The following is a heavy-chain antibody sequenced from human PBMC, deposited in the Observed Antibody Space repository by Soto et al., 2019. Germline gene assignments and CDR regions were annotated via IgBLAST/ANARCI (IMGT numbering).Heavy chain of an antibody. CDR2: LIPIYDAP. J-gene: IGHJ6*02. CDR3: ARVRETQLDHYGLDV. V-gene: IGHV1-69*06. D-gene: IGHD3-10*01. Sequence: ASVKVSCKTSGFIFNVYGIHWVRQAPGQGLEWVGGLIPIYDAPYYAQKFQGRVTISADKSTTTVHLELSSLQSDDTAVYFCARVRETQLDHYGLDVWGQGTTVTVSS. CDR1: GFIFNVYG.